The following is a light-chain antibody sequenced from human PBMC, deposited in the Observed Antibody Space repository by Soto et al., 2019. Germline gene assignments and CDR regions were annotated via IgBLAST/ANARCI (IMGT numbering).Light chain of an antibody. J-gene: IGLJ1*01. CDR1: SSDIGNYDY. Sequence: QSALTQPASVSGSPGQSITISCTGTSSDIGNYDYVSWYQQHPGKAPKLLISEVSNRPSGVSFRFSGSKSGTTASLTISGLRAEDEADYYCSSYTRTSSYVFGGGTKVTVL. CDR3: SSYTRTSSYV. V-gene: IGLV2-14*01. CDR2: EVS.